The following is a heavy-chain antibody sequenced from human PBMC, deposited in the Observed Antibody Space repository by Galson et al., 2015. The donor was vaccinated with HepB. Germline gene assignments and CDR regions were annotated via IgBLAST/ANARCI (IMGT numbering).Heavy chain of an antibody. CDR2: ISAYNGNT. CDR1: GYTFTSYG. Sequence: SVKVSCKASGYTFTSYGISWVRQAPGQGLEWMGWISAYNGNTNYAQKLQGRVTMTTDTSTSTAYMELRSLRSDDTAMYYCARQWQGVIITNYFDYWGQGTLVTVSS. J-gene: IGHJ4*02. D-gene: IGHD3-10*01. V-gene: IGHV1-18*01. CDR3: ARQWQGVIITNYFDY.